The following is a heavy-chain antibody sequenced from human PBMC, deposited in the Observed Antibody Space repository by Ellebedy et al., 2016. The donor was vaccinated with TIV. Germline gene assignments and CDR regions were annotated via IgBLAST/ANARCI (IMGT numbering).Heavy chain of an antibody. J-gene: IGHJ3*02. CDR1: GGSISSYY. CDR2: IYYSGST. V-gene: IGHV4-59*01. D-gene: IGHD6-6*01. CDR3: ARPRWGMYSSSAPDDAFDI. Sequence: MPSETLSLTCTVSGGSISSYYWSWIRQPPGKGLEWIGYIYYSGSTNYNPSLKSRVTISVDTSKNQFSLKLSSVTAADTAVYYCARPRWGMYSSSAPDDAFDIWGQGTMVTVSS.